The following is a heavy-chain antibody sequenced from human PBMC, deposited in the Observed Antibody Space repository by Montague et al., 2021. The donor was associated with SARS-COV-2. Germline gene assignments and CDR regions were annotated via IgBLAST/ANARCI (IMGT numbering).Heavy chain of an antibody. CDR2: ISYSGRT. CDR3: ASSYYYGSGTYVYNYYMDV. Sequence: SETLSLTCAVYGGSVSDYYWSWIRQPPGRGLEWVGSISYSGRTYFSPSLKSRLTISVDSSENQFSLRLSSVTAADTAVYYCASSYYYGSGTYVYNYYMDVWGKGTTVTVSS. D-gene: IGHD3-10*01. CDR1: GGSVSDYY. J-gene: IGHJ6*03. V-gene: IGHV4-59*05.